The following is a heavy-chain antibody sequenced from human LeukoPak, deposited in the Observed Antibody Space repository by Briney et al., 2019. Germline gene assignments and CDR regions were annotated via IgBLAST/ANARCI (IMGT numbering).Heavy chain of an antibody. V-gene: IGHV3-23*01. Sequence: GGSLRLSCAASGFNFSIYAMSGVRQAPGRGLQWVSGISASGATTYYADSLKGRFTVSRDISKNTLYLQMNSLRAEDTAIYYCAKVRKGVGAFDLWGQGTMVTVSS. D-gene: IGHD3-16*01. CDR1: GFNFSIYA. J-gene: IGHJ3*01. CDR2: ISASGATT. CDR3: AKVRKGVGAFDL.